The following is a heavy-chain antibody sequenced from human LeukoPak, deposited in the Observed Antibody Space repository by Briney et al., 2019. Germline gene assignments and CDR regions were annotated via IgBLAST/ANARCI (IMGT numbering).Heavy chain of an antibody. D-gene: IGHD3-10*01. CDR1: GEFFSGFY. V-gene: IGHV4-34*01. J-gene: IGHJ4*02. CDR2: INHSGTT. CDR3: ARLPLGAFGEVLNFDL. Sequence: PSETLPLTCDVSGEFFSGFYWSWIRQPPAKGLEWIGDINHSGTTKSNPSLKSRVTLLIDTSKSHFSLRLNSVTAADTAVYYCARLPLGAFGEVLNFDLWGQGTVVTVSS.